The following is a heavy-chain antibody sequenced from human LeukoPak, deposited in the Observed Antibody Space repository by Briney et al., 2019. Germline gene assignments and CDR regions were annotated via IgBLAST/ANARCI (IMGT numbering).Heavy chain of an antibody. Sequence: GGSLRLSCAASGFTFSSYSMNWVRQAPGKGLEWVSSISSGSSYISYADSVKGRFTISRDNSKNTLYLQMNSLRAEDTAVYYCARRVTTGSYFDLWGRGTLVTVSS. CDR2: ISSGSSYI. CDR3: ARRVTTGSYFDL. V-gene: IGHV3-21*01. CDR1: GFTFSSYS. D-gene: IGHD4-17*01. J-gene: IGHJ2*01.